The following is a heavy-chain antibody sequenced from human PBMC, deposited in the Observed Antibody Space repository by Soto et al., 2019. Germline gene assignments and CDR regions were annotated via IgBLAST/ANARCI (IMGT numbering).Heavy chain of an antibody. J-gene: IGHJ3*02. CDR3: AKDLPTSRDYVRFLGAFDI. CDR2: ISGSGGST. V-gene: IGHV3-23*01. Sequence: EVQLLESGGGLVQPGGSLRLSCAASGFTFSSYAMSWVRRAPGKGLEWDSAISGSGGSTYYADSVKGRFTISRDNSKNTLYLQMNSLRAEDTAVYYCAKDLPTSRDYVRFLGAFDIWGQGTMVTVSS. D-gene: IGHD4-17*01. CDR1: GFTFSSYA.